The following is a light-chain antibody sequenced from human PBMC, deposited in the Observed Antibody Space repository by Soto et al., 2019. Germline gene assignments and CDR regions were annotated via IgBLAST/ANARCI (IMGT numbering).Light chain of an antibody. CDR2: WAS. V-gene: IGKV4-1*01. J-gene: IGKJ2*01. CDR1: QSVLYSSNNKNY. CDR3: QQYYNNPRT. Sequence: DIVMTQSPDSLAVSLGERATINCKSSQSVLYSSNNKNYLAWYQQKPGQPPKMLISWASTRESGVPDRFSGSGSGTDFTLTISSLQAEDVAVYYCQQYYNNPRTFGQGTKLEIK.